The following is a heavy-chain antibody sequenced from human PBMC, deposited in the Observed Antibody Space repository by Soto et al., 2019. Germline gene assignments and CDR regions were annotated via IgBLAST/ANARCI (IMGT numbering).Heavy chain of an antibody. J-gene: IGHJ5*02. CDR3: VRASYILPFDP. Sequence: QLQLQESGSGLVKPSQTLSLTCAVSGGSIDSGGYSWNWIRQPPGKGLEWIGYIYHTGAAHYNASLEGRVSLSGDMSKNQFSLQMTSVTAADTAVYYCVRASYILPFDPWGQGIFVTVSS. D-gene: IGHD2-21*01. CDR2: IYHTGAA. CDR1: GGSIDSGGYS. V-gene: IGHV4-30-2*01.